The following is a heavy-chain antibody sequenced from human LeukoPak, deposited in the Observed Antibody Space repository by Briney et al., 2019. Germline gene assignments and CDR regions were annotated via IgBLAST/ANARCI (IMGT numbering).Heavy chain of an antibody. CDR2: INHSGST. CDR1: GGSFSGYY. CDR3: ARGHGLTSPSHAFHI. Sequence: MSLTCAVXGGSFSGYYWSWNRQPQGKGLEWIGEINHSGSTNYNPSLKSRVTISVHPSMNHFSLKLSSVTAADTAVYYCARGHGLTSPSHAFHIWGQGTMVTVSS. D-gene: IGHD2-21*02. J-gene: IGHJ3*02. V-gene: IGHV4-34*01.